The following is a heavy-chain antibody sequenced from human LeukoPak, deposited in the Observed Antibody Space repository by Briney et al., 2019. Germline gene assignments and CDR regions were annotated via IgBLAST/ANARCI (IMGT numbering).Heavy chain of an antibody. V-gene: IGHV3-7*03. CDR3: TKDLSPGGADS. D-gene: IGHD1-26*01. CDR2: IEQDGGEE. CDR1: GFDCSRYW. Sequence: PGGSLRLSCAASGFDCSRYWMTWVRQAPGKGLEWVANIEQDGGEEYYVDSVKGRFTISRDNAKNSLYLQMNSLRVEDTAFYYCTKDLSPGGADSWGQGTLVIVSS. J-gene: IGHJ5*02.